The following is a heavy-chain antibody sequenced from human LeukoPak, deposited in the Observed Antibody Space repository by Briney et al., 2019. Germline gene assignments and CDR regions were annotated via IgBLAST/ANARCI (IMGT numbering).Heavy chain of an antibody. Sequence: GASVKVSCKASGYTFTSYYMHWVRQAPGQGLEWMGIINPSGGSTSYAQKFQSRVTMTRDTSTSTVYMELSSLRAEDTAVYYCGGSSGWYEAFDIWGQGTMVTVSS. CDR3: GGSSGWYEAFDI. V-gene: IGHV1-46*01. J-gene: IGHJ3*02. CDR1: GYTFTSYY. CDR2: INPSGGST. D-gene: IGHD6-19*01.